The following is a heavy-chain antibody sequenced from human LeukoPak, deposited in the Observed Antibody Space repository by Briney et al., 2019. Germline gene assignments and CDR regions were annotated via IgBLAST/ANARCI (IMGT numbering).Heavy chain of an antibody. V-gene: IGHV3-66*01. J-gene: IGHJ4*02. CDR2: IYSGGST. CDR3: ARVSIDYYDSSGYSDYFDY. Sequence: PGGSLRLSCAAPGFTVSSNYMSWVRQAPGKGLEWVSVIYSGGSTYYADSVKGRFTISRDNSKNTLYLQMNSLRAEDTAVYYCARVSIDYYDSSGYSDYFDYWGQGTLVTVSS. D-gene: IGHD3-22*01. CDR1: GFTVSSNY.